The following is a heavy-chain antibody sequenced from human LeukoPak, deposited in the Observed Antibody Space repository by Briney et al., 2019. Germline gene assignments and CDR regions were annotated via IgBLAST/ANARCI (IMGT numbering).Heavy chain of an antibody. Sequence: GGSLRLSCAASGFTFSSYGMHWVRQAPGKGLEWVAFIRYDGSNKYYADSVKGRFTISRDNSKNTLYLQMNRLRAEDTAVYYCAKDPMRYCSGGSCYHQSYYYYYMDVWGKGTTVTISS. V-gene: IGHV3-30*02. CDR2: IRYDGSNK. D-gene: IGHD2-15*01. CDR3: AKDPMRYCSGGSCYHQSYYYYYMDV. CDR1: GFTFSSYG. J-gene: IGHJ6*03.